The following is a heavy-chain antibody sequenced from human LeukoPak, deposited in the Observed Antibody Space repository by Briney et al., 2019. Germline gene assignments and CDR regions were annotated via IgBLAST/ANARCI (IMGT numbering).Heavy chain of an antibody. J-gene: IGHJ5*02. D-gene: IGHD1-1*01. V-gene: IGHV3-48*01. Sequence: GGSLRLSCAASGFTFSSYTMNWVRQAPGQGLEWVSYISTDSNTIYYADSVKGRFTISRDNAKNSLYLQMNSLTAEDTAVYFCARGPTNSGFDPWGQGTLVTVSS. CDR3: ARGPTNSGFDP. CDR1: GFTFSSYT. CDR2: ISTDSNTI.